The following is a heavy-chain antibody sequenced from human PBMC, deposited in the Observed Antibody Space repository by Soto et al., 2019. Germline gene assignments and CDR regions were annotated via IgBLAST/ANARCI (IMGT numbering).Heavy chain of an antibody. CDR2: VNHGGTS. CDR1: GGSISSSSYY. V-gene: IGHV4-39*01. CDR3: ARHIDY. Sequence: SETLSLTCPVSGGSISSSSYYWDWIRQPPGKGLEWIGEVNHGGTSNYNPSLKSRITISVDTSKNQFSLKLSSVTAADTAVYYCARHIDYWGQGTLVTVSS. J-gene: IGHJ4*02.